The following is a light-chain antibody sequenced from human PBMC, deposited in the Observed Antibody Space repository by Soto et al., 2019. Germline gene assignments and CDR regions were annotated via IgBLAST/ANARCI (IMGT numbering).Light chain of an antibody. CDR2: AAS. CDR3: LQHNRGHT. V-gene: IGKV1-17*01. CDR1: QGISND. Sequence: DIQMTQSPSSLSASVGDRVTITCRASQGISNDLGWYQQKPGKAPKRLIYAASSLQRGVPSRFSGSGSGTEFTLTISSLQPEDFATYYCLQHNRGHTFGQGTKLESK. J-gene: IGKJ2*01.